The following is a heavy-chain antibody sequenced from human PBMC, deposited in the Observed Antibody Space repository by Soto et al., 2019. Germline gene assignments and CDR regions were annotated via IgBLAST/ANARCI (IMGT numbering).Heavy chain of an antibody. D-gene: IGHD6-13*01. CDR2: IVPISRTA. J-gene: IGHJ4*02. Sequence: QVQLVQSGAEVKKPGSSVKVSCKASGGTFSSYRINWVRQAPGQGLEWVGGIVPISRTADYAQKFQGRVTITADESARTAYMELRSLKSQDTAVYYCARDSGAKLSSSWGQGTLVTVSS. V-gene: IGHV1-69*01. CDR1: GGTFSSYR. CDR3: ARDSGAKLSSS.